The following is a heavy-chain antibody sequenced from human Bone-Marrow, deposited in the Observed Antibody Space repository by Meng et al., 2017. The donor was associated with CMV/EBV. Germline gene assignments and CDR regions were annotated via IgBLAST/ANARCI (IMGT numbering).Heavy chain of an antibody. CDR2: INHSGST. V-gene: IGHV4-34*01. Sequence: SETLSLTCVVYGGSFSGYYWSWIRQPPGRGLEWIGEINHSGSTNYNPSLKSRVTISVDTSKNQFSLKLSSVTAADTAVYYCARGRGWELDFWGQGTLVTVSS. CDR3: ARGRGWELDF. CDR1: GGSFSGYY. D-gene: IGHD1-26*01. J-gene: IGHJ4*02.